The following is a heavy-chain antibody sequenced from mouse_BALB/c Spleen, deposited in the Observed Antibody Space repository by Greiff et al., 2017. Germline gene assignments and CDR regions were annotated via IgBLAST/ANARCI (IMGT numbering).Heavy chain of an antibody. D-gene: IGHD3-3*01. V-gene: IGHV1-82*01. CDR3: ARWGRFDY. CDR1: GYAFSSSW. Sequence: QVQLQQSGPELVKPGASVKISCKASGYAFSSSWMNWVKQRPGQGLEWIGRIYPGDGDTNYNGKFKGKATLTADKSSSTAYMQLSSLTSVDSAVYFCARWGRFDYWGQGTTLTVSS. J-gene: IGHJ2*01. CDR2: IYPGDGDT.